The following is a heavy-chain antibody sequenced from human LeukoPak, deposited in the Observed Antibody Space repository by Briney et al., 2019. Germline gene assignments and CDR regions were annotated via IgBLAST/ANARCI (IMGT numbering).Heavy chain of an antibody. J-gene: IGHJ4*02. D-gene: IGHD5-24*01. V-gene: IGHV3-30*03. CDR1: GFTFSSYG. Sequence: PGRSLRLSCAASGFTFSSYGMPWVRQAPGKGLEWVAVISYDGSNKYYADSVKGQFTISRDNSKNTLYLQMNSLRAEDTAVYYCARDWTVGNEMARLDYWGQGTLVTVSS. CDR2: ISYDGSNK. CDR3: ARDWTVGNEMARLDY.